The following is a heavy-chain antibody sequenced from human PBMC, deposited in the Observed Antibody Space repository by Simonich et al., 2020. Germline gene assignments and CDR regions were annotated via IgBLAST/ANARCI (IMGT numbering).Heavy chain of an antibody. CDR3: AKRSGVSITGTFDY. D-gene: IGHD1-7*01. CDR1: GFTFSSYA. CDR2: MRGRGGRT. Sequence: EVQLLESGGGLVQPGGSLRLSCAASGFTFSSYAMSWVRQAPGKGVEGCSVMRGRGGRTYYADSVKGRCTISGDNSKNTLYLQMNSLRAEDTAVYYCAKRSGVSITGTFDYWGQGTLVTVSS. V-gene: IGHV3-23*01. J-gene: IGHJ4*02.